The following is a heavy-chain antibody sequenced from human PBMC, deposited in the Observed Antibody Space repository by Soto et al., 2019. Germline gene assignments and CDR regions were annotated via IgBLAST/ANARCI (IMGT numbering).Heavy chain of an antibody. CDR2: INHSGST. J-gene: IGHJ6*03. CDR3: ARDGVCSGGSCTGGNSYYMDV. Sequence: PSETLSLTCAVYGGSFSGYYWIWIRQPPGKGLERIGEINHSGSTNYNPSLKSRVTISVDTSKNQFSLKLSSVTAADTAVYYCARDGVCSGGSCTGGNSYYMDVWGKGTTVTVSS. D-gene: IGHD2-15*01. CDR1: GGSFSGYY. V-gene: IGHV4-34*01.